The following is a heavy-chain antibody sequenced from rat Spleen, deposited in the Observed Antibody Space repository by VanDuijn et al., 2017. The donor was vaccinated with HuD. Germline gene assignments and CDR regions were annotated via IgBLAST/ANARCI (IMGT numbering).Heavy chain of an antibody. CDR1: GFTFSDYY. CDR3: TRETSYYFDY. Sequence: EVQVVESDGGLVQPGRSLKLSCAASGFTFSDYYMAWVRQAPKKGLEWVAIISHSDGRTYYPDSVKGRFTISRDNTKSSLYLQMNSLKSEDTATYYCTRETSYYFDYWGQGVMVTVSS. V-gene: IGHV5-20*01. CDR2: ISHSDGRT. J-gene: IGHJ2*01.